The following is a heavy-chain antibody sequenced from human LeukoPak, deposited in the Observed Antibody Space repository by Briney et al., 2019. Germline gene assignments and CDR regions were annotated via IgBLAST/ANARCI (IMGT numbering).Heavy chain of an antibody. CDR1: GYTFTSYG. V-gene: IGHV1-18*01. J-gene: IGHJ4*02. D-gene: IGHD3-22*01. Sequence: GASVKVSCKASGYTFTSYGISWVRQAPGQGLEGMGWISAYNGNTNYAQKFQGRVTMTTDTSTSTAYMELRSLRSDDTAVYYCARLGARGYYYDSSVNPFDYWGQGTLVTVSS. CDR2: ISAYNGNT. CDR3: ARLGARGYYYDSSVNPFDY.